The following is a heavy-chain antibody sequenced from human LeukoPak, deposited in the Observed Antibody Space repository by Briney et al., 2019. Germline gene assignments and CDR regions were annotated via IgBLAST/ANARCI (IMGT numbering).Heavy chain of an antibody. CDR2: IYTSGST. J-gene: IGHJ4*02. CDR3: AREGITMVRGVFDY. CDR1: GGSISSYY. D-gene: IGHD3-10*01. Sequence: SETLSLTCTVSGGSISSYYWSWIRQPAGKGLEWIGRIYTSGSTNYNPSLKSRVTMSVDTSKNQFSLKLSSATAADTAVYYCAREGITMVRGVFDYWGQGTLVTVSS. V-gene: IGHV4-4*07.